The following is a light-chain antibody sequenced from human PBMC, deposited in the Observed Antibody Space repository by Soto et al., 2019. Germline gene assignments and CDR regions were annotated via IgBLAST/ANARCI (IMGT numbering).Light chain of an antibody. V-gene: IGLV2-8*01. J-gene: IGLJ1*01. CDR3: SSYAGHNNYV. Sequence: QSVLTQPPSASGSPGQSVTISCTGTSSDVGAYTYVSWYQQHPGKAPKLMIYEVSRRPSGVPDRFSGSKSGITASLTVSGLQAEDEADYYCSSYAGHNNYVFGTGTKVTVL. CDR2: EVS. CDR1: SSDVGAYTY.